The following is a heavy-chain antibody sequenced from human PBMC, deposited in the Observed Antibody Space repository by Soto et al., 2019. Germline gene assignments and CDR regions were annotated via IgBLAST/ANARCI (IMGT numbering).Heavy chain of an antibody. CDR1: GFTFSSYS. Sequence: EVQLVESGGGLVKPGGSLRLSCAASGFTFSSYSMNWVRQAPGXXXXXXSSISSSSSYIYYADSVKGRXTXXXXNAXXXXXXXXXXXXXXXXXXXXXXXXXXXXXXXXXXXDYWGQGTLVTVSS. CDR3: XXXXXXXXXXXXXXDY. V-gene: IGHV3-21*01. J-gene: IGHJ4*02. CDR2: ISSSSSYI.